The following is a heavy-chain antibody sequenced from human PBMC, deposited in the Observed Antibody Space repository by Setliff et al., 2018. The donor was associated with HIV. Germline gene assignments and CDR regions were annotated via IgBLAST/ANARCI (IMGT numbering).Heavy chain of an antibody. J-gene: IGHJ4*02. V-gene: IGHV4-39*02. CDR1: GGSITSTTDY. D-gene: IGHD2-21*02. CDR3: AREGDGIDF. Sequence: PSETLSLTCTVSGGSITSTTDYWGWIRQPPGKGLEWIGTIHYTGNTYHNPSLKSRVTISVEASKNQISLKLTAVTAADSAVYYCAREGDGIDFWGQGTLVTVSS. CDR2: IHYTGNT.